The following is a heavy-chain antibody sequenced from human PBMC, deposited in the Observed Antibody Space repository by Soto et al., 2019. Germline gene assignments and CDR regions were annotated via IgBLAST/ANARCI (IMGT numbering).Heavy chain of an antibody. V-gene: IGHV5-51*01. CDR3: ASSPSAVTTEADD. D-gene: IGHD4-17*01. Sequence: PGESLKISCKGSGYSFTSYWIGWVRQMPGKGLEWMGIIYPGDSDTRYSPSFQGQVTISADKSISTAYLQWSSLKASDTAMYYCASSPSAVTTEADDWGQGTLVTVSS. CDR1: GYSFTSYW. J-gene: IGHJ4*02. CDR2: IYPGDSDT.